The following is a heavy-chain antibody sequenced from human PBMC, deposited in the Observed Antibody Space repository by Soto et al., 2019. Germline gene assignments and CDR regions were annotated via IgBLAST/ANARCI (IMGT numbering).Heavy chain of an antibody. CDR1: GFTFSSYG. V-gene: IGHV3-33*01. D-gene: IGHD4-17*01. CDR2: IWYDGSNK. Sequence: QVQLVESGGGVVQPGRSLRLSCAASGFTFSSYGMHWFRQPPGKGLEWVAVIWYDGSNKYYADSVKGRFTISRDNSKNTLYLQMNSLRAEDTAVYYCARDPNDYGGNSDAFDIWGQGTMVTVSS. CDR3: ARDPNDYGGNSDAFDI. J-gene: IGHJ3*02.